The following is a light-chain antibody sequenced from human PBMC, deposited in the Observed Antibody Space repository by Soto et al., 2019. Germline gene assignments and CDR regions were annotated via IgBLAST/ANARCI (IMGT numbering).Light chain of an antibody. Sequence: VLTQSPGTLSLSPGERATISCRASQSINSSYLAWYQHKPGQAPRLLFYGASSRATGIPHRFSGSASGTDFTLAISRLEPEDCGVYYCQQYGVSPPYTVGQGTRLEIK. V-gene: IGKV3-20*01. CDR3: QQYGVSPPYT. J-gene: IGKJ2*01. CDR1: QSINSSY. CDR2: GAS.